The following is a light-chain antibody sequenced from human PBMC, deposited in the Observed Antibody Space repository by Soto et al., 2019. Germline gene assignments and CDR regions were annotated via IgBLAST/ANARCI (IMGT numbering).Light chain of an antibody. J-gene: IGKJ4*01. Sequence: EIVLRQSPGTLSLSPCQRATLSCRASQSVSSSYLAWYQQKPGQAPRLLIYGASSRATGIPDRFSGSGSGTDFTLTISRLEPEDFAVYYCQQYGSSPLTFGGGTKVDIK. V-gene: IGKV3-20*01. CDR1: QSVSSSY. CDR2: GAS. CDR3: QQYGSSPLT.